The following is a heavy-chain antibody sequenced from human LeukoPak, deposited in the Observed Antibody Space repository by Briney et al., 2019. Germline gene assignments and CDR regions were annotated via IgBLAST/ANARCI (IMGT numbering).Heavy chain of an antibody. V-gene: IGHV3-23*01. CDR3: AKDRVSVYYYDSSGYYYFDY. CDR2: ISGSGGST. CDR1: GFTFSSYA. Sequence: PGGSLRLSCAASGFTFSSYAMSWVRQAPGKGLELVSAISGSGGSTYYADSVKGRFTISRDNSQNTLYPQMNSLGSADTAVYYCAKDRVSVYYYDSSGYYYFDYWGQGTLVTVSS. D-gene: IGHD3-22*01. J-gene: IGHJ4*02.